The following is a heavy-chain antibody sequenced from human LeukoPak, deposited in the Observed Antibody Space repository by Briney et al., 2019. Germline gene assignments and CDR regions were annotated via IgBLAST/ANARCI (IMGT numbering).Heavy chain of an antibody. J-gene: IGHJ4*02. CDR1: GYTFTNYG. V-gene: IGHV1-18*01. CDR3: ARGPFYSGSGSRYEFKTVAFAY. D-gene: IGHD3-10*01. CDR2: ISAYNGNT. Sequence: ASVKVSCKASGYTFTNYGISWVRQAPGQGLEWMGWISAYNGNTNYAQKLQGRVTMTTDTSTSTAYMELRSLRSDDTAVYFCARGPFYSGSGSRYEFKTVAFAYWGQGTLVTVSS.